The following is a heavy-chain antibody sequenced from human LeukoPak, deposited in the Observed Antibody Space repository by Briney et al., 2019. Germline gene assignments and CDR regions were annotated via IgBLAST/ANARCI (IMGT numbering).Heavy chain of an antibody. CDR1: GYTFSDYY. Sequence: GGSLRPFCAASGYTFSDYYMSWIPQAPGKGLEWVSYISSSSSYTSYADYVKGRFTISRDNAKNSLYLQMNSLRAEDTAVYYCARVSRRGYYFDYWGQGTLVTVSS. J-gene: IGHJ4*02. CDR2: ISSSSSYT. D-gene: IGHD3-16*01. V-gene: IGHV3-11*05. CDR3: ARVSRRGYYFDY.